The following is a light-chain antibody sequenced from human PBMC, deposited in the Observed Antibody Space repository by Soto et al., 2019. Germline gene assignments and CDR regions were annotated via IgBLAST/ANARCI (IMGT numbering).Light chain of an antibody. Sequence: EIVMTQSPATLSVSPGERATLSCRVSQSVSSNLAWYQQKPGQAPRLLIYGASTRATGIPARFSGSGSGTEFTLTISSLQSEDFAVYYCQQYNNWPYTVPKWTFGQGTKVEIK. J-gene: IGKJ1*01. CDR2: GAS. V-gene: IGKV3-15*01. CDR1: QSVSSN. CDR3: QQYNNWPYTVPKWT.